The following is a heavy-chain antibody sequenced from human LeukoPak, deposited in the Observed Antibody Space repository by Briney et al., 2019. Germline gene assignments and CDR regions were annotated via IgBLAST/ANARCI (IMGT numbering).Heavy chain of an antibody. CDR1: GGTFSSYA. CDR2: IIPIFGTA. V-gene: IGHV1-69*05. Sequence: GASVKVSCKASGGTFSSYAISWVRQAPGQGLEWMGGIIPIFGTANYAQKFQGRVTITTDESTSTAYMELSSLRSDDTAVYYCARGGGAPMADLPLDWGQGTLVTVSS. D-gene: IGHD3-16*01. J-gene: IGHJ4*02. CDR3: ARGGGAPMADLPLD.